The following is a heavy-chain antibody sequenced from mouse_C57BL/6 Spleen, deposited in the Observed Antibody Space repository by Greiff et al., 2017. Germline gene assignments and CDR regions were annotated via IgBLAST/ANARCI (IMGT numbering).Heavy chain of an antibody. J-gene: IGHJ4*01. CDR3: VRGLRPYYYAMDY. V-gene: IGHV1-64*01. Sequence: VQLQQSGAELVKPGASVKLSCKASGYTFTSYWMHWVKQRPGQGLEWIGMIHPNSGSTNYNEKFKSKATLTVEKSSSTAYMQLSSLTSEDSAVYYCVRGLRPYYYAMDYWGQGTSVTVSS. CDR1: GYTFTSYW. D-gene: IGHD2-4*01. CDR2: IHPNSGST.